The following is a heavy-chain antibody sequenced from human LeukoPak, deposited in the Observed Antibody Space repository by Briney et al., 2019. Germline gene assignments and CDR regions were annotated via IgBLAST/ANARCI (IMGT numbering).Heavy chain of an antibody. Sequence: GGSLRLSCAASGFTFSTYTMSWVRQRPGKGLEWVSTISPSGDITQYADSVKGHFTISRDNSESTLFLQMTSLRAEDTAVYYCARKSSGHYSFDCWGQGRMVTVSS. CDR3: ARKSSGHYSFDC. V-gene: IGHV3-23*01. D-gene: IGHD3-22*01. CDR1: GFTFSTYT. J-gene: IGHJ4*02. CDR2: ISPSGDIT.